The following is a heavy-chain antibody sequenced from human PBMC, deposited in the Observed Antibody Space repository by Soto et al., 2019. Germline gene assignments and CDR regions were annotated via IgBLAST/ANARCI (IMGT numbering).Heavy chain of an antibody. CDR1: GYTFTSYD. J-gene: IGHJ6*02. CDR3: ARGGIVLMVYARGLSMDV. V-gene: IGHV1-8*01. D-gene: IGHD2-8*01. Sequence: QVQLVQSGAEVKKPGASVKVSCKASGYTFTSYDINCVRQATGQGLEWMGWMNPNSGNTGYAQKFRGSVTMPRNTSIVKAYMDLRSLRYEDTAVSYCARGGIVLMVYARGLSMDVWGQGTTVTVSS. CDR2: MNPNSGNT.